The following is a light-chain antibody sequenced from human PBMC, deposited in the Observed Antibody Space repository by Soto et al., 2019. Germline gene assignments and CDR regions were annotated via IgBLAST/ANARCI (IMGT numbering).Light chain of an antibody. Sequence: QSVLTQPASVSGSPGQSITISCTGTSSDVGDYNYVSYVSWYQQHPGKAPKLMIYDVTNRPSGVSNRFSGSKSGNTASLTISGLQAEDEADYYCSSYTSSSTLDVVFGGGTQLTVL. CDR1: SSDVGDYNY. V-gene: IGLV2-14*03. CDR2: DVT. CDR3: SSYTSSSTLDVV. J-gene: IGLJ2*01.